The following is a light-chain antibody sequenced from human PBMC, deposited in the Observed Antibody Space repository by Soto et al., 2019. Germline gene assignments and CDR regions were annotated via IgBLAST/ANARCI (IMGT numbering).Light chain of an antibody. CDR2: KAS. J-gene: IGKJ1*01. Sequence: DIQMTQSPSTLSGSVGDRVTITCRASQTISSWLSWYQQKPGKAPKLLIYKASTLKSGVPSRFSGSGSGTEFTLTIRSLQPDDFATSYCQHYNSYSEAFGKGTTVDI. V-gene: IGKV1-5*03. CDR1: QTISSW. CDR3: QHYNSYSEA.